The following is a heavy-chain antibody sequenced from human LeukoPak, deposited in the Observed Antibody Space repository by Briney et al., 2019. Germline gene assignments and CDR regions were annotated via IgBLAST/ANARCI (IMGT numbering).Heavy chain of an antibody. CDR2: IYPGDSDT. CDR1: GYSFTSYW. V-gene: IGHV5-51*01. Sequence: GESLQISCKGSGYSFTSYWIGWVRQVPGKGLEWMGIIYPGDSDTRCSPSFQGQVTISADKSISTAYLQWSSLKASDTAMYYCARLAYCGGDCYPFDYWGQGTLVTVSS. D-gene: IGHD2-21*02. J-gene: IGHJ4*02. CDR3: ARLAYCGGDCYPFDY.